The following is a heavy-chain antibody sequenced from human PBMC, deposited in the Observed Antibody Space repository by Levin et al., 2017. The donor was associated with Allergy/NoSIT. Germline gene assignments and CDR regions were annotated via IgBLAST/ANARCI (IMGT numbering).Heavy chain of an antibody. CDR2: ISGSGDST. V-gene: IGHV3-23*01. CDR1: GFTFSSYA. J-gene: IGHJ4*02. D-gene: IGHD2-2*02. Sequence: QTGGSLRLSCAASGFTFSSYAMTWVRQAPGKGLEWVSSISGSGDSTYYADSVKGRFTISRDNSKNTLFLQMNSLRAEDTAVHYCVKVWYTRATSDYWGQGTLVTVSS. CDR3: VKVWYTRATSDY.